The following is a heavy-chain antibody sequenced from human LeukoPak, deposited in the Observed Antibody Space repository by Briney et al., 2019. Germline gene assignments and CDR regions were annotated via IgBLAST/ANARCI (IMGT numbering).Heavy chain of an antibody. CDR3: ARGRQDVTMMVVVMTAVSYYLDV. J-gene: IGHJ6*03. D-gene: IGHD3-22*01. Sequence: SETLSLTCAVYGGSFSGYYWTWIRQTPEKGLEWIGEMNPSGSTNYNPSLKSRVTISVDTSKNQFSLELSSVTAADTAVYYCARGRQDVTMMVVVMTAVSYYLDVWGKGTTVTVS. CDR1: GGSFSGYY. CDR2: MNPSGST. V-gene: IGHV4-34*01.